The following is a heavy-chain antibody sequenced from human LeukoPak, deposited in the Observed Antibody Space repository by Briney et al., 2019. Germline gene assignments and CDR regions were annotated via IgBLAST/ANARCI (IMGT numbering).Heavy chain of an antibody. V-gene: IGHV3-7*01. CDR1: GFTFSSYG. J-gene: IGHJ3*02. D-gene: IGHD3-10*01. CDR2: IKQDGSEK. CDR3: ARDGITMVRGVTVFDI. Sequence: PGGSLRLSCAASGFTFSSYGMHWVRQAPGKGLEWVAHIKQDGSEKYYVDSVKGRFTISRDNAKNSLYLQMNSLRAEDTAVYYCARDGITMVRGVTVFDIWGQGTMVTVSS.